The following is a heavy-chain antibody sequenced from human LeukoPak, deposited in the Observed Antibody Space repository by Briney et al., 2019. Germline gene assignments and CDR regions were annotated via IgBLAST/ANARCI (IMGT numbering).Heavy chain of an antibody. Sequence: GGSLRLSCAASGFTFSSYGMHWVRQAPGKGLEWVAFIRHDGSNKYYADSVKGRFTISRDNSKNTLYLQMNSLRAEDTAVYYCARDQRAVAGTWGPSWYFDLWGRGTLVTVSS. CDR3: ARDQRAVAGTWGPSWYFDL. CDR1: GFTFSSYG. CDR2: IRHDGSNK. V-gene: IGHV3-30*02. D-gene: IGHD6-19*01. J-gene: IGHJ2*01.